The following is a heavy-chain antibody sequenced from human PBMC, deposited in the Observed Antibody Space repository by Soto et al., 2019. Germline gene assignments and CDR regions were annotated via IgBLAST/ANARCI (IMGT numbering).Heavy chain of an antibody. D-gene: IGHD5-18*01. J-gene: IGHJ6*02. CDR1: GFTVSTNY. CDR3: ARDRDSYGSYGMDV. CDR2: IYSGSST. Sequence: PGGSLRLSCAVSGFTVSTNYMSWVRQAPGKGLESVSIIYSGSSTYHADSVKGRFTISRDNSKNTLYLQMNSLRAEDTAVYYCARDRDSYGSYGMDVWGQGTTVTVSS. V-gene: IGHV3-53*01.